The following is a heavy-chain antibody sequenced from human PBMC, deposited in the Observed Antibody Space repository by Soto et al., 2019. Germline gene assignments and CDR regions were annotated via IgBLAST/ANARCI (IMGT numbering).Heavy chain of an antibody. CDR1: GFTFSSYW. D-gene: IGHD6-13*01. CDR3: ARARSSSWSYYYYYGMDV. Sequence: GSLRLSCAASGFTFSSYWMSWVRQAPGKGLEWVANIKQDGSEKYYVDSVKGRFTISRDNAKNSLYLQMNSLRAEDTAVYYCARARSSSWSYYYYYGMDVWGQGTTVTVSS. V-gene: IGHV3-7*04. CDR2: IKQDGSEK. J-gene: IGHJ6*02.